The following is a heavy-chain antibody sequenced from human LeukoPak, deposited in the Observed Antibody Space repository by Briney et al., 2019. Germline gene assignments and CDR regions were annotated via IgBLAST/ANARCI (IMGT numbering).Heavy chain of an antibody. V-gene: IGHV4-39*07. CDR2: IYYSGST. J-gene: IGHJ4*02. Sequence: YPSETLSLTCTVSGGSISSSSYYWGWIRQPPGKGLEWIGSIYYSGSTYYNPSLKSRVTISVDTSKNQFSLKLSSVTAADTAVYYCARDLAITMVRGVLDYWGQGTLVTASS. CDR1: GGSISSSSYY. D-gene: IGHD3-10*01. CDR3: ARDLAITMVRGVLDY.